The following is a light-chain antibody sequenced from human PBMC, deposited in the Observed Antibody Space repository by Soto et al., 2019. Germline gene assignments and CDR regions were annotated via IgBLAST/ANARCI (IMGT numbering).Light chain of an antibody. Sequence: DIVMTQSPLSLPVTPGEPASISCRSSQSLLHRNGYSCLDWYLQKPGQSPQLLIYLGSFRASGVPDRFSGSGSGTDFTLKISRVEAEDVGVYYCMQALQSPVTFGGGTKVEIK. CDR2: LGS. J-gene: IGKJ4*01. CDR1: QSLLHRNGYSC. CDR3: MQALQSPVT. V-gene: IGKV2-28*01.